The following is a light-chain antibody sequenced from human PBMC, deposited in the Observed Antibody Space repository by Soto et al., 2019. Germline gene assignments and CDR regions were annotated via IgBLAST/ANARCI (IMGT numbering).Light chain of an antibody. V-gene: IGKV3-20*01. CDR3: QQYGTSPRT. J-gene: IGKJ3*01. CDR1: QSVTSNF. CDR2: GAS. Sequence: EIVLTQSPGTLSLSPGERATLSCRASQSVTSNFLAWYQQKPGQAPRLLIFGASSRATGIPDRFVGSGSGTDFTLTISRLEPEDFAVYHCQQYGTSPRTFGPGTKLDLK.